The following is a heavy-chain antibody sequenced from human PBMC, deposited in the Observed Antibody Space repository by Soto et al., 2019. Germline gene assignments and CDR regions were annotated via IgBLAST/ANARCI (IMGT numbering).Heavy chain of an antibody. CDR2: INHSGST. J-gene: IGHJ5*02. V-gene: IGHV4-34*01. Sequence: QVQLQQWGAGLLKPSETLSLTCAVYGGSFSGYYWSWIRQPPGKGLEWIGDINHSGSTKYNPSLKSRVTISVDTSKNQVSLKRSSVTAADTAVYYCASLTGTTLYNWFDPWGQGTLVTVSS. CDR1: GGSFSGYY. D-gene: IGHD1-1*01. CDR3: ASLTGTTLYNWFDP.